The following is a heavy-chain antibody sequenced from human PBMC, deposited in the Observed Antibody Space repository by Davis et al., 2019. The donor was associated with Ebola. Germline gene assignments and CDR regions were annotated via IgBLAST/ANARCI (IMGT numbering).Heavy chain of an antibody. CDR3: ARGGLGSSGPDY. D-gene: IGHD3-22*01. J-gene: IGHJ4*02. V-gene: IGHV4-59*01. Sequence: SETLSLTCTVSGFSISVYYWRWLRPPPGKGLEWIGYIYYSWSTNYNPSLKSRVTISVDTYKNQFSLKLSSVTAADTAVYYCARGGLGSSGPDYWGQGTLVTVSS. CDR1: GFSISVYY. CDR2: IYYSWST.